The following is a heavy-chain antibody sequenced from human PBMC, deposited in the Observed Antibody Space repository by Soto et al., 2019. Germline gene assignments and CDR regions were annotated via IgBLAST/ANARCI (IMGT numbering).Heavy chain of an antibody. Sequence: EVQLVESRGGSVQPGGSLRLACAASGFTFSSYDMSWVRQAPGKGLEWVSTISTSGGSTYYADSVKGRFTISRDNSKNTLYLQMNNLRAEDTAIYYCAKPGQGKLRLGYFDYWGQGTLVTVSS. J-gene: IGHJ4*02. V-gene: IGHV3-23*04. CDR1: GFTFSSYD. D-gene: IGHD5-12*01. CDR2: ISTSGGST. CDR3: AKPGQGKLRLGYFDY.